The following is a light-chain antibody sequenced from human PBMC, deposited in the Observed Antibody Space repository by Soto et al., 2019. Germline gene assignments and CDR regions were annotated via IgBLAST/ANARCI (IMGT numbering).Light chain of an antibody. CDR2: GAS. Sequence: EIVLTQSPGTLSLSPGERATLSCRASQSVSSSYLAWYQQKPGQAPRLLIYGASIRATGIPDRFSGSGSGTDFTLTISRVEPEDFAVYYCQQYGSSPRFTFGPGTKVDIK. J-gene: IGKJ3*01. CDR1: QSVSSSY. CDR3: QQYGSSPRFT. V-gene: IGKV3-20*01.